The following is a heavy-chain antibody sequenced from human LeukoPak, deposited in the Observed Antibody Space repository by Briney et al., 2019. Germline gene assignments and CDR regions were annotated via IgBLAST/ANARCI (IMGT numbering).Heavy chain of an antibody. D-gene: IGHD3-10*01. V-gene: IGHV3-48*01. CDR3: AREMDSGSYLGY. J-gene: IGHJ4*02. Sequence: GGSLRLSCAASGFTFSSYSMNWVRQAPGKGLEWISFIKSSGTITYYTDSVKGRFTISRDNAKNSLYLQMNSLRAEDTAVYYCAREMDSGSYLGYWGQGALVTVSS. CDR1: GFTFSSYS. CDR2: IKSSGTIT.